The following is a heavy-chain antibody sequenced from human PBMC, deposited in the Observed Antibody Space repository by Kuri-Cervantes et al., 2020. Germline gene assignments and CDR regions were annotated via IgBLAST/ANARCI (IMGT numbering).Heavy chain of an antibody. CDR2: IIPIFGTA. V-gene: IGHV1-69*13. CDR1: GGTFSSYA. J-gene: IGHJ6*02. Sequence: SVKVSCKASGGTFSSYAISWVRQAPGQGLEWMGGIIPIFGTANYAQKFRGRVTITADESTSTVYMELSSLRSEDTAVYYCAREFTGEWYSSGWYPPYYYYGMDVWGQGTTVTVSS. CDR3: AREFTGEWYSSGWYPPYYYYGMDV. D-gene: IGHD6-19*01.